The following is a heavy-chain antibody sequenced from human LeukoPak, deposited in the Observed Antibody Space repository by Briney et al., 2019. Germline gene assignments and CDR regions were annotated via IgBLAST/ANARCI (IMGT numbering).Heavy chain of an antibody. CDR3: TRAGYYRFDY. Sequence: GGSLRLSCAASGFTFSSYTMHWIRQAPGKGLEWVSSISGSNSYIFYADSVKGRFTVSRDNAKNTLYLQMNSLRAEDTAVYYCTRAGYYRFDYWGQGTLVIVSS. V-gene: IGHV3-21*01. J-gene: IGHJ4*02. CDR1: GFTFSSYT. D-gene: IGHD3-10*01. CDR2: ISGSNSYI.